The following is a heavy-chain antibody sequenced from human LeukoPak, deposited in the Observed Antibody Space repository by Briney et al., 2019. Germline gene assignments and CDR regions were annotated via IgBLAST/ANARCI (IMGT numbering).Heavy chain of an antibody. Sequence: SETLSLTCTVSGGSISSYYWSWIRQPPGKGLEWIRYIYYNGNTNYNPSLKSRVTISVDTSKNRFSLKLSSVTAADTAVYYCARGYGDYANWGQGTLVTVSS. J-gene: IGHJ4*02. V-gene: IGHV4-59*01. CDR1: GGSISSYY. CDR2: IYYNGNT. D-gene: IGHD4-17*01. CDR3: ARGYGDYAN.